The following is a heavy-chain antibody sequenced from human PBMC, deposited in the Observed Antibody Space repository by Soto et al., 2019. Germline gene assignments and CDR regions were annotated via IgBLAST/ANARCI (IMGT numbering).Heavy chain of an antibody. CDR3: ARGYTSSWYAFDI. CDR1: GYMLARYA. J-gene: IGHJ3*02. D-gene: IGHD6-13*01. Sequence: QDQLVQSGAEVKKPGASVKVSCKASGYMLARYAMHWVRQAPGQRLEWMASINGGNGNTRYSQKVQGRDTITRDTATNTAYMELSSLRPEDTSVYSCARGYTSSWYAFDIWGQGTMVIVSA. CDR2: INGGNGNT. V-gene: IGHV1-3*01.